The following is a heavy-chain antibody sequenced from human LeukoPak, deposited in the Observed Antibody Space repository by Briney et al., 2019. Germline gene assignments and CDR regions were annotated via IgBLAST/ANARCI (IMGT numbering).Heavy chain of an antibody. CDR2: IYYSGST. D-gene: IGHD3-9*01. V-gene: IGHV4-39*07. CDR1: GGSISSSSYS. Sequence: SETLSLTCTVSGGSISSSSYSWGWIRQPPGKGLEWIGSIYYSGSTYYNPSLKSRVTISVDTSKNQFSLKLSSVTAADTAVYYCARDGGNFDVDYWGQGTLVTDSS. J-gene: IGHJ4*02. CDR3: ARDGGNFDVDY.